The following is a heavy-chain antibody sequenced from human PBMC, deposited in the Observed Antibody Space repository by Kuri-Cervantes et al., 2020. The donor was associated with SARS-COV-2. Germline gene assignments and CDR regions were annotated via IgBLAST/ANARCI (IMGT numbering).Heavy chain of an antibody. Sequence: GESLKISCAASGFTFSSYAMSWVRQAPGKGLEWVSVIYSGGSSTYYADSVKGRFTISRDNSKNTLYLQMNSPRAEDTAVYYCAKVAKYYDFWSGPSAAYYFDYWGQGTLVTVSS. V-gene: IGHV3-23*03. CDR3: AKVAKYYDFWSGPSAAYYFDY. J-gene: IGHJ4*02. D-gene: IGHD3-3*01. CDR2: IYSGGSST. CDR1: GFTFSSYA.